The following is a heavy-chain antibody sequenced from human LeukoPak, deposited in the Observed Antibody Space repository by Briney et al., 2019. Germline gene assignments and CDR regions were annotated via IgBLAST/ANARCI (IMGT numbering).Heavy chain of an antibody. Sequence: GGSLRLSCAASGFTFSSYAMHWVRQAPGKGLEWVAVISYDGSNKYYADSVKGRFTISRDNSKNTLYLQMNSLRAEDTAVYYCARDGNYDILTGHYYYYGMDVWGQGTTVTVS. J-gene: IGHJ6*02. CDR1: GFTFSSYA. V-gene: IGHV3-30-3*01. D-gene: IGHD3-9*01. CDR2: ISYDGSNK. CDR3: ARDGNYDILTGHYYYYGMDV.